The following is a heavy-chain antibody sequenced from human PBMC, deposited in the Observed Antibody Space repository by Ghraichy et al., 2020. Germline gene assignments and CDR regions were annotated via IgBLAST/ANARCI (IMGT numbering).Heavy chain of an antibody. CDR3: AKSFDETAAGFLYY. D-gene: IGHD6-13*01. V-gene: IGHV3-23*01. J-gene: IGHJ4*02. CDR1: GFTFSSYA. CDR2: ISGSGGST. Sequence: GESLNISCAASGFTFSSYAMSWVRQAPGKGLEWVSAISGSGGSTYYADSVKGRFTISRDNSKNTLYLQMNSLRAEDTAVYYCAKSFDETAAGFLYYWGQGTLVTVSS.